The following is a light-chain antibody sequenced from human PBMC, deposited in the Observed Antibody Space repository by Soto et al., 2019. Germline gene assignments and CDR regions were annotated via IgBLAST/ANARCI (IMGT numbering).Light chain of an antibody. Sequence: DIVMTQTPLSLTVTPGEPASISCRSSQSLLDSDDGNTYLDWYLQKPGQSPQLLIYTVSYRASGVPDRFSGSGSGTDFTLKISRVEAEDVGLYYCMQRIEFPLTLGGGTKVDIK. V-gene: IGKV2-40*01. CDR3: MQRIEFPLT. J-gene: IGKJ4*01. CDR1: QSLLDSDDGNTY. CDR2: TVS.